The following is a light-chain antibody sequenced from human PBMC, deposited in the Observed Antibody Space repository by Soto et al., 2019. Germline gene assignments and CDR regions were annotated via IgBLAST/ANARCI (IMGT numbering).Light chain of an antibody. V-gene: IGLV2-8*01. CDR2: EVS. Sequence: QSALTQPPSASGSPGQSVTISCTGSSSDVGGYNYVSWYQQHPGKAPKLMIYEVSKRPSGVSDRLSGSKSGNTASLTVSGLQAEDEADYYCSSYGGSNTALFGGGTKVTVL. CDR3: SSYGGSNTAL. CDR1: SSDVGGYNY. J-gene: IGLJ2*01.